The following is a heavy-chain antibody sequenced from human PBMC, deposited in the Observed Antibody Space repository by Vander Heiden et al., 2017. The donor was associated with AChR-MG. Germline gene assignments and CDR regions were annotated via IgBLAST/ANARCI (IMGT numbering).Heavy chain of an antibody. CDR3: AKGDNWFDP. CDR2: LSASGGST. CDR1: GFTFRSYA. J-gene: IGHJ5*02. Sequence: EVQLLESGGGLVHPGGSLRLSCAASGFTFRSYAMSWVRQAPGKGPEWVSSLSASGGSTYYADSVKGRFTISRDNSKDTLSLQMHNLRAEDTALYFCAKGDNWFDPWGQGTLFTVSS. V-gene: IGHV3-23*01.